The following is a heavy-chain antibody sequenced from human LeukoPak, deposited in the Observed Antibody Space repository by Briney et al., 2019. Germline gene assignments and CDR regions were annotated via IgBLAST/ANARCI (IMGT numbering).Heavy chain of an antibody. Sequence: PGGSLRLSCAASGFTFSDYYMSWIRQAPGKGLEWLSYISSSSTYTNYADSVKGRFTISRDNAKNSLYLQMNSLRAEDTAVYYCARDLKGSAWYVDHWGQGTLVTVSS. J-gene: IGHJ4*02. D-gene: IGHD6-19*01. V-gene: IGHV3-11*05. CDR2: ISSSSTYT. CDR1: GFTFSDYY. CDR3: ARDLKGSAWYVDH.